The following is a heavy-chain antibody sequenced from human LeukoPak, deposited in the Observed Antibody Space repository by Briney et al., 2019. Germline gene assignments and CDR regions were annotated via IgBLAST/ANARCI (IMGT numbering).Heavy chain of an antibody. CDR3: AKDHSDCRGRDCFLHQD. V-gene: IGHV3-23*01. Sequence: GGSLRLSCAASGFTFNNYAMSWVRQAPGKGLEWFSAISSSGRGTCNADSVEGRFTISRDNSKNTLYLQMNSLRAEDTATYYCAKDHSDCRGRDCFLHQDWGQGTLVTVSS. CDR2: ISSSGRGT. D-gene: IGHD3/OR15-3a*01. J-gene: IGHJ4*02. CDR1: GFTFNNYA.